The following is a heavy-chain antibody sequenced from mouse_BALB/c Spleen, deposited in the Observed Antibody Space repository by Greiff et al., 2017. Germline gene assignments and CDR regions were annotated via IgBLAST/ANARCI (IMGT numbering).Heavy chain of an antibody. CDR2: INPSNGRT. V-gene: IGHV1S81*02. CDR1: GYTFTSYW. CDR3: ARGLRPYYYAMDY. D-gene: IGHD1-2*01. Sequence: QVQLQQPGAELVKPGASVKLSCKASGYTFTSYWMHWVKQRPGQGLEWIGEINPSNGRTNYNEKFKSKATLTVDKSSSTAYMQLSSLTSEDSAVYYCARGLRPYYYAMDYWGQGTSVTVSS. J-gene: IGHJ4*01.